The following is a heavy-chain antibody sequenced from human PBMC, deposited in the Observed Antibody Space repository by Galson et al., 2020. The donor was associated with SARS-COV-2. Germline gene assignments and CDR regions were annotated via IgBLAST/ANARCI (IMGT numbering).Heavy chain of an antibody. Sequence: SETLSLTCTVSGGSISSYYWSWIRQPPGKGLEWIGYIYYGGSTNYNPSLKSRVTISVDTSKNQFSLKLSSVTGADTAVYYCARELIYDNNLNWFDPWGQGALVTVSS. D-gene: IGHD3-22*01. CDR3: ARELIYDNNLNWFDP. J-gene: IGHJ5*02. CDR1: GGSISSYY. CDR2: IYYGGST. V-gene: IGHV4-59*01.